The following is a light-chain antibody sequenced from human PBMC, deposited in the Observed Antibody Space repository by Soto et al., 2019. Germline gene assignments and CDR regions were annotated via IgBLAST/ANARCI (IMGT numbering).Light chain of an antibody. CDR1: SSNIGNNY. V-gene: IGLV1-51*01. CDR3: ATWAGSLPGEV. Sequence: QSVLTQSPSVSAAPGQQVTISCSGSSSNIGNNYVSWYQQLPGTAPKLLIYDNNKRPSGISDRFSGSKSGTSGTLDITGLQTGDAADYYCATWAGSLPGEVFGGGTKLTVL. J-gene: IGLJ2*01. CDR2: DNN.